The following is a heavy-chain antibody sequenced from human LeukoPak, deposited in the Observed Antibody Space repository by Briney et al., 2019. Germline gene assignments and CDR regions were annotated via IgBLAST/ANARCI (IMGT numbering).Heavy chain of an antibody. CDR3: ARGGHIVVVTAIRGAFDI. CDR2: ISYDGSNK. D-gene: IGHD2-21*02. Sequence: GGSLRLSCAASGFTFSSYAMHWVRQAPGKGLEWVAVISYDGSNKYYADSVKSRFTISRDNSKNTLYLQMNSLRAEDTAVYYCARGGHIVVVTAIRGAFDIWGQGTMVTVSS. CDR1: GFTFSSYA. V-gene: IGHV3-30-3*01. J-gene: IGHJ3*02.